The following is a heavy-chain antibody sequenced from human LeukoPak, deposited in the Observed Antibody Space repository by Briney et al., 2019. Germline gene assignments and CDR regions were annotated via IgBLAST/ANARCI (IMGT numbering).Heavy chain of an antibody. Sequence: PGGSLRLSCEASEFTFSSYAMSWVRQAPGKGLEWVSAISGSGGSTYYADSVKGRFTISRDNSENTLYLQMNSLRAEDTAVYYCAKNEGRSIAVSGTYFDYWGQGTLVTVSS. CDR2: ISGSGGST. CDR1: EFTFSSYA. CDR3: AKNEGRSIAVSGTYFDY. V-gene: IGHV3-23*01. D-gene: IGHD6-19*01. J-gene: IGHJ4*02.